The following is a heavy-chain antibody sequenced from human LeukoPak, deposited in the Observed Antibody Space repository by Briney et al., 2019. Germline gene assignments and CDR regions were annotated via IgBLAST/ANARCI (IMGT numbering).Heavy chain of an antibody. J-gene: IGHJ4*02. V-gene: IGHV3-74*01. CDR1: GFTFSGFW. Sequence: PGGSLRLSCAGSGFTFSGFWMHWVRQAPGKGLVWVSRINGDGSSTNYADSVKGRFTISRDNARNTLYLQMNSLRAEDTGVYYCARRLTPGGGNSAAYWGQGTLVPVFS. CDR2: INGDGSST. CDR3: ARRLTPGGGNSAAY. D-gene: IGHD4-23*01.